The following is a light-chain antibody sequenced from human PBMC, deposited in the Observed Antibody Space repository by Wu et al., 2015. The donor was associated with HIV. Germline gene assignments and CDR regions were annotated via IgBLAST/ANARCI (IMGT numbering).Light chain of an antibody. V-gene: IGKV3D-15*01. CDR1: QSVSSH. Sequence: EIVLTQSPATVSLSPGGRATLSCRASQSVSSHLAWYQQKSGQAPRLLIYDASNRATGIPARFSGSGSGTEFTLTISSVQSEDFAVYYCQQYNDWSGWTFGQGTKVEI. CDR2: DAS. J-gene: IGKJ1*01. CDR3: QQYNDWSGWT.